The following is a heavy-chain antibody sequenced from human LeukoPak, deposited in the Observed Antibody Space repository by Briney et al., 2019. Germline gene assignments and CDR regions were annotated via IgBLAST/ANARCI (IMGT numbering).Heavy chain of an antibody. J-gene: IGHJ4*02. D-gene: IGHD2-2*02. Sequence: PSETLSLTCAVYGGSFSGYYWSWIRQPPGKGLEWIGEINQSGSTNYNPSLKSRVTMSVDTSKNQFSLKLNSVTAADTAVYYCARHPDCGNNNCYTGYLEYWGQGSLVTVSS. CDR3: ARHPDCGNNNCYTGYLEY. CDR2: INQSGST. CDR1: GGSFSGYY. V-gene: IGHV4-34*01.